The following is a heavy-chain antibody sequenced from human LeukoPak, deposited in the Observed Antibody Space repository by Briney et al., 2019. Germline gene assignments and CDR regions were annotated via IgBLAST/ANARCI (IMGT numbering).Heavy chain of an antibody. CDR1: GFTLRINR. CDR3: ARDGGLLSGDYYFDY. Sequence: PGGSLRLSCEASGFTLRINRMNGVGQAQGKGVEWVSSISSSSSYMYYADSVKGRFTISRDNAKNSLYLQMNSLRAEDTAVYYCARDGGLLSGDYYFDYWGQGTLVTVSS. D-gene: IGHD3-10*01. V-gene: IGHV3-21*01. J-gene: IGHJ4*02. CDR2: ISSSSSYM.